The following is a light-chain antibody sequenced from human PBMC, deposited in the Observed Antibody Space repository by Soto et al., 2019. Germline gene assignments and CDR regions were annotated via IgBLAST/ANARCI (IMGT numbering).Light chain of an antibody. CDR3: SLYTSENAYV. CDR2: AVS. Sequence: QSVLTQPPSVSGSPGQSVTISCTGTSTDFVGYNRVSWYQQPPGTAPKLMIYAVSQRPSGVPDRFSGSKSGNTASLTISGLQAADEADYYCSLYTSENAYVFGTGTKVTVL. J-gene: IGLJ1*01. CDR1: STDFVGYNR. V-gene: IGLV2-18*01.